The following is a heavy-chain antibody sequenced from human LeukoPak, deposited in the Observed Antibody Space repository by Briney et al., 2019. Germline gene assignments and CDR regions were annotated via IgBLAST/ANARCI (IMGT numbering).Heavy chain of an antibody. D-gene: IGHD2-2*01. CDR1: GRTFRNAW. CDR3: TTRTWADGFDI. CDR2: IKSKIDGGTA. J-gene: IGHJ3*02. V-gene: IGHV3-15*01. Sequence: PGGPLRLSCAASGRTFRNAWMNWVRQAPGKGLEWVGRIKSKIDGGTADYAAPVKGRITISRDDSKNMLYLQINSLKADDTALYYCTTRTWADGFDIWGQGTMVTVSS.